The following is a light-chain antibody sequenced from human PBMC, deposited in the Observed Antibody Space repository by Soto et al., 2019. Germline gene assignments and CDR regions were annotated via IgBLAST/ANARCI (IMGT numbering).Light chain of an antibody. CDR3: QQYYSYPRT. CDR1: QGISSY. CDR2: AAS. Sequence: AIRMTQSPSSLSASTGDRVTITCRASQGISSYLAWYQQKLGKAPKLLIYAASTLKSGVPSRFSGSGSGTEFTLTISCLQSEDFATYYCQQYYSYPRTFGQGTKVELK. V-gene: IGKV1-8*01. J-gene: IGKJ1*01.